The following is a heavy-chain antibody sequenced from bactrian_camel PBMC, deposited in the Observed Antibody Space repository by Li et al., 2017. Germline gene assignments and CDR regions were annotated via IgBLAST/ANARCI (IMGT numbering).Heavy chain of an antibody. CDR2: VYFGGGST. D-gene: IGHD3*01. Sequence: QVQLVESGGGSVQPGGSLRLSCGASGHTYSSNCMGWFRQAPGKEREGVAFVYFGGGSTYYADSVKGRFTISRDSAKTTLFLEMNSLKPDDTAMYYCATGVYCANVLSPSEYDTWGQGTQVTVS. CDR1: GHTYSSNC. CDR3: ATGVYCANVLSPSEYDT. V-gene: IGHV3S54*01. J-gene: IGHJ4*01.